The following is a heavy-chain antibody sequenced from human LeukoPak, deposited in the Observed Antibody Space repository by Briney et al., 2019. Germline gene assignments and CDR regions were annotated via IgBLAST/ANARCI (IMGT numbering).Heavy chain of an antibody. V-gene: IGHV4-38-2*01. D-gene: IGHD2-8*01. CDR3: AAVRLNGDRRYWYFDF. J-gene: IGHJ2*01. CDR2: IYHAGKT. CDR1: ASSIPSDYY. Sequence: SETLSLTCAVSASSIPSDYYWGWIRLPPEKGLEWIANIYHAGKTYYNPPLKSRVTMSVDTSKNQFSLQLSSVTAADAAVYYCAAVRLNGDRRYWYFDFWGRGTLVTVSS.